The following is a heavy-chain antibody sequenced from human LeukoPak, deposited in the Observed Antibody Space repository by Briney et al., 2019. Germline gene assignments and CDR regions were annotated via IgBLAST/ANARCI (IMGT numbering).Heavy chain of an antibody. CDR2: IYYSGST. Sequence: SETLSLTCTVSGGSISSYYWSWIRQPPGKGLEWIGYIYYSGSTNYNPSLKSRVTISVDTSKNQFSLKLSSVTAADTAVYYCARDVSTGLFDYWGQGILVTVSS. CDR3: ARDVSTGLFDY. V-gene: IGHV4-59*01. CDR1: GGSISSYY. J-gene: IGHJ4*02. D-gene: IGHD4-17*01.